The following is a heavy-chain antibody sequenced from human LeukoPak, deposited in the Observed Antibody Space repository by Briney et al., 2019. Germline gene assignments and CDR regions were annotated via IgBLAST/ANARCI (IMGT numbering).Heavy chain of an antibody. Sequence: GGSLRLSCAASGFTFSSYAMHWVRQAPGKGLEGVAVISYDGSNKYYADSVKGRFTISRDNSKNTLYLQMNSLRAEDTAVYYCARDPSGIAAAVPFDYWGQGTLVTVSS. CDR2: ISYDGSNK. CDR1: GFTFSSYA. J-gene: IGHJ4*02. CDR3: ARDPSGIAAAVPFDY. V-gene: IGHV3-30-3*01. D-gene: IGHD6-13*01.